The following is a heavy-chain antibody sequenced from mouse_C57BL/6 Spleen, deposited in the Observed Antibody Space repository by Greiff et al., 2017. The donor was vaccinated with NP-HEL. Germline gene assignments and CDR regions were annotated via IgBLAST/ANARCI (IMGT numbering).Heavy chain of an antibody. D-gene: IGHD2-4*01. J-gene: IGHJ4*01. CDR2: INPYNGGT. V-gene: IGHV1-19*01. CDR3: ARSAYDYDTGYAMDY. CDR1: GYTFTDYY. Sequence: VQLKQSGPVLVKPGASVKMSCKASGYTFTDYYMNWVKQSHGKSLEWIGVINPYNGGTSYNQKFKGKATLTVDKSSSTAYMELNSLTSEDSAVYYCARSAYDYDTGYAMDYWGQGTSVTVSS.